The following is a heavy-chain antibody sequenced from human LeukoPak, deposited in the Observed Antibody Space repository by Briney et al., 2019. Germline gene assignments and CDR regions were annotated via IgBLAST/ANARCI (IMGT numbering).Heavy chain of an antibody. Sequence: SETLSPTCTVSGDSISSYYYCWIRLSPPPGLELIWYIYTNWGTNYIHYLKRRVTISIDTSKNQFSLKLSSVTAADSAVYYCATLTRLSTSPDRYYLDSWGQGTLVTVSS. D-gene: IGHD6-6*01. CDR2: IYTNWGT. V-gene: IGHV4-4*08. J-gene: IGHJ4*02. CDR1: GDSISSYY. CDR3: ATLTRLSTSPDRYYLDS.